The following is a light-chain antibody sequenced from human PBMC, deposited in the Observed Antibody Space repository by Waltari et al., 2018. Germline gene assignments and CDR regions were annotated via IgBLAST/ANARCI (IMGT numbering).Light chain of an antibody. CDR2: AVS. CDR1: SSDIGPFNL. J-gene: IGLJ3*02. V-gene: IGLV2-23*02. Sequence: QSALTQPASVSGSPGQSISIPCIGPSSDIGPFNLFSWYLPYPGTAPKLLIYAVSQRPSGVSNRFSGSKSGNTASLTISGLQAEDEAIYYCCSYAGSRTWVFGGGAKLTVL. CDR3: CSYAGSRTWV.